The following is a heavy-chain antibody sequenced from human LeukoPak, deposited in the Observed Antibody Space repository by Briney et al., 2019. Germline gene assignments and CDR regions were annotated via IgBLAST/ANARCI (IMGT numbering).Heavy chain of an antibody. CDR3: ARAGAYDFDLDS. D-gene: IGHD3-3*01. J-gene: IGHJ4*02. Sequence: SETLSLTCAVYGGSFSGYYWSWIRQPPGKGLEWIGEINHSGSTNYNPSLKSRVTISVDTSKNQFSLRLSSVTAADTAVYFCARAGAYDFDLDSWGQGTLVTVS. CDR2: INHSGST. CDR1: GGSFSGYY. V-gene: IGHV4-34*01.